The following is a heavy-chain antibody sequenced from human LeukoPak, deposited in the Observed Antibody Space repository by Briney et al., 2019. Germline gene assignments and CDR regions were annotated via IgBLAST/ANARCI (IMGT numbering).Heavy chain of an antibody. CDR3: ARVKRDCSGGSCYSFDY. CDR1: GFTFNTYA. CDR2: ISGSGGRT. D-gene: IGHD2-15*01. J-gene: IGHJ4*02. Sequence: GGSLRLSCAASGFTFNTYAINWVRQAPGKGLEWVSAISGSGGRTYYSDPVKGRFTISRDNSKNTLYLQMNSLRAEDTAVYYCARVKRDCSGGSCYSFDYWGQGTLVTVSS. V-gene: IGHV3-23*01.